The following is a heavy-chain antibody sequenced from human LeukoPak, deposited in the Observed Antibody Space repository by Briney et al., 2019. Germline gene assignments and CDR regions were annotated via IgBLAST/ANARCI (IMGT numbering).Heavy chain of an antibody. V-gene: IGHV3-23*01. CDR3: AKDGGWELGFGNDAFDI. CDR2: ISGGVGST. CDR1: GSTFSSYA. J-gene: IGHJ3*02. Sequence: PGGSLRLSCAASGSTFSSYAMSWVRQAPGKGLEWVSVISGGVGSTSYADSVKGRFTISRDNSKNTLYLQMNSLRAEDTAVYYCAKDGGWELGFGNDAFDIWGQGTMVTVSS. D-gene: IGHD1-26*01.